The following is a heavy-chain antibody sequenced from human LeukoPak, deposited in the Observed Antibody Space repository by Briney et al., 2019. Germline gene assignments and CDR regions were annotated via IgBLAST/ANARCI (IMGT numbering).Heavy chain of an antibody. CDR3: ARDYFGSGIYYFDC. V-gene: IGHV3-30-3*01. CDR1: GFTFSTYA. CDR2: LSYDGSNK. J-gene: IGHJ4*02. Sequence: PGGSLRLSCAASGFTFSTYALHWVRQAPGKGLEWVAVLSYDGSNKYYADSVKGRFTISRDNSKNTLYLQMNTLRAEDTAVYYCARDYFGSGIYYFDCWGQGTLVTVSS. D-gene: IGHD3-10*01.